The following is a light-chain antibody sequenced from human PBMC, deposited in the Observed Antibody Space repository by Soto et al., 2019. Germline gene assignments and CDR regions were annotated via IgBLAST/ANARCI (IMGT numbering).Light chain of an antibody. CDR1: QSVSSSY. CDR3: QQYDSSPVT. Sequence: EIVLTQSPGTLSLSPGVRATLSCRASQSVSSSYLAWYQQKPGQAPRLLIYGASSRATGIPDRFSGSGSGTDFTLPISRLEPEDFAVYYCQQYDSSPVTFGQGTKVEIK. V-gene: IGKV3-20*01. CDR2: GAS. J-gene: IGKJ1*01.